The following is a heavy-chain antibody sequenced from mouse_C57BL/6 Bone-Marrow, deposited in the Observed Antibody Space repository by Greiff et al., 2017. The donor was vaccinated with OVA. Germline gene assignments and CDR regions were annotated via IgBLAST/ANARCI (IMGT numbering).Heavy chain of an antibody. D-gene: IGHD1-1*01. CDR3: ARELRFYYFDY. Sequence: EVQLVESGPGMVKPSQSLSLTCTVTGYSITSGYDWHCIRHFPGNKLEWMGYISYSGSTNYNPSLKSRISITHDTSKNHFFLKLNSVTTEDTATYYCARELRFYYFDYWGQGTTLTVSS. CDR1: GYSITSGYD. CDR2: ISYSGST. J-gene: IGHJ2*01. V-gene: IGHV3-1*01.